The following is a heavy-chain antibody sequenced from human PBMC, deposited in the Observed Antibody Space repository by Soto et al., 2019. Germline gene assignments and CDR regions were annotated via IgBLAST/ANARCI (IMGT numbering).Heavy chain of an antibody. CDR1: GFTFSSYD. Sequence: PVGSLRPSCAAAGFTFSSYDMSWVRQAPGKGLEWVSAISGSGGSTYYADSVKGRFTISRDNSKNTLYLQMNSPGAEDTAVYYCAKDRHSSSPPYYYYGMDVWGQGTTVTVSS. CDR2: ISGSGGST. D-gene: IGHD6-6*01. V-gene: IGHV3-23*01. CDR3: AKDRHSSSPPYYYYGMDV. J-gene: IGHJ6*02.